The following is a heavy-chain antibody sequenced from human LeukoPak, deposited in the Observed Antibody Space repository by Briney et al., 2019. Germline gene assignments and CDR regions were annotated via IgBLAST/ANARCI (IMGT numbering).Heavy chain of an antibody. J-gene: IGHJ6*04. V-gene: IGHV3-7*01. CDR2: IKQDRSEK. CDR1: GFTFSNYW. CDR3: AELGITMIGGV. D-gene: IGHD3-10*02. Sequence: GGSLRLSCAASGFTFSNYWMSWVRQAPGKGLEWVANIKQDRSEKYYVDSVKGRFTISRDNAKNSLYLQMNSLRAEGTAVYYCAELGITMIGGVWGKGTTVTISS.